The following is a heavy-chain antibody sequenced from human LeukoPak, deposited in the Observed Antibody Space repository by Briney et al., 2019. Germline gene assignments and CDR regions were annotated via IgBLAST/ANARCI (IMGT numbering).Heavy chain of an antibody. Sequence: SETLSLTCTVSGVSISSYYWSWIRQPAGKGLEWIGRIYSSGSTNYNPSLKSRVNMSVDTSKNQLSLKLSSVTAADTAVHYCAGSTVTTYQDAFDIWGQGTMVTVPS. V-gene: IGHV4-4*07. CDR1: GVSISSYY. CDR2: IYSSGST. D-gene: IGHD4-17*01. J-gene: IGHJ3*02. CDR3: AGSTVTTYQDAFDI.